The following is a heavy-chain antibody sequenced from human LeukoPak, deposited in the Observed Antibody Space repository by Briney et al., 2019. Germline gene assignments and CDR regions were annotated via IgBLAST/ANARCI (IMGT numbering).Heavy chain of an antibody. CDR3: ATSFDWSTPDY. J-gene: IGHJ4*02. CDR1: GYTFTSYG. CDR2: ISAYNGNT. D-gene: IGHD3-9*01. V-gene: IGHV1-18*04. Sequence: GASVKVSCKASGYTFTSYGISWVRQAPGQGLEWMGWISAYNGNTNYAQKLQGRVTMTTDTSTSTAYVELRSLRSDDTAVYYCATSFDWSTPDYWGQGTLVTVSS.